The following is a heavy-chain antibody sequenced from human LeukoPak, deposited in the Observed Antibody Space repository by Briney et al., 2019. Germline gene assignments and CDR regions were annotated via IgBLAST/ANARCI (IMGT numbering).Heavy chain of an antibody. J-gene: IGHJ4*02. Sequence: PGGSLRLSCAASGFTFSSYSMNWVRQAPGKGLEWVSSISSSSSYIYYGDSVKGRFTISRDNAKNSLYLQMNSLRAEDTAVYYCARGSSGWNLHFDYWGQGTLVTVSS. CDR1: GFTFSSYS. CDR2: ISSSSSYI. V-gene: IGHV3-21*01. CDR3: ARGSSGWNLHFDY. D-gene: IGHD6-19*01.